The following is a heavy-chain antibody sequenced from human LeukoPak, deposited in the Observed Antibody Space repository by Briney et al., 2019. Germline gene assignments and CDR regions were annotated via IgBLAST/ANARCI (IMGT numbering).Heavy chain of an antibody. CDR1: GYSFPSYW. D-gene: IGHD6-13*01. Sequence: GESLKISCKGSGYSFPSYWIGWVRQMPGKGLEWMGIIYPGDSDTTYSPSFQGQVTISADKSISTAYLQWTSLKASDTAMYFCARARGVAAAGNWFDPWGQGTLVTVSS. CDR2: IYPGDSDT. V-gene: IGHV5-51*01. CDR3: ARARGVAAAGNWFDP. J-gene: IGHJ5*02.